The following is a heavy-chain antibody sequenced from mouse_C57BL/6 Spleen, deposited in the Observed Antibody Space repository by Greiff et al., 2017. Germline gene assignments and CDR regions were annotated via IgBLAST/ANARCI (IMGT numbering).Heavy chain of an antibody. V-gene: IGHV8-12*01. CDR3: ARGITTVVATDWYFDV. J-gene: IGHJ1*03. D-gene: IGHD1-1*01. CDR2: IYWDDDK. CDR1: GFSLSTSGMG. Sequence: QVTLKVSGPGILQSSQTLSLTCSFSGFSLSTSGMGVSWIRQPSGKGLEWLAHIYWDDDKRYNPSLKSRLTISKDTSRNQVFLKITSVDTAETATYYCARGITTVVATDWYFDVWGTGTTVTVSS.